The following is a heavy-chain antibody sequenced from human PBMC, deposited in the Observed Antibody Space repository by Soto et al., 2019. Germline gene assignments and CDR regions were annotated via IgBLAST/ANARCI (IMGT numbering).Heavy chain of an antibody. CDR3: AKFQDITYYDFWSGQYFDY. CDR1: GFTFSSYA. CDR2: ISGSGGST. D-gene: IGHD3-3*01. V-gene: IGHV3-23*01. Sequence: PGGSLRLSCAASGFTFSSYAMSWVRQAPGKGLEWVSAISGSGGSTYYADSVKGRFTISRDNSKNTLYLQMNSLRAEDTAVYYCAKFQDITYYDFWSGQYFDYWGQGTLVTVSS. J-gene: IGHJ4*02.